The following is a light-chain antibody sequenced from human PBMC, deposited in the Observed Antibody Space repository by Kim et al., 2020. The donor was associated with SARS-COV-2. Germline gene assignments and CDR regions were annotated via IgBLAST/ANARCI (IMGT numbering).Light chain of an antibody. CDR3: SSYTSSSTWV. V-gene: IGLV2-14*03. Sequence: GQSMTISCTGTSSDVGGYNYVSCYQQHPGKAPKLMIYDVSNRPSGVSNRFSGSKYGNTASLTISGLQAEDEADYYCSSYTSSSTWVFGGGTQLTVL. CDR2: DVS. J-gene: IGLJ3*02. CDR1: SSDVGGYNY.